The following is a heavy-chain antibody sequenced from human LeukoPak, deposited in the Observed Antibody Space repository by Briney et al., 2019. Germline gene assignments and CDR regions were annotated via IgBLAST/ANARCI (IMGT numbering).Heavy chain of an antibody. CDR3: ARVYYDSSGLIDY. CDR2: ISAYNGNT. Sequence: ASVKVSCKASGYSFTAYYMHWVRQAPGQGLEWMGWISAYNGNTNYAQKLQGRVTMTTDTSTSTAYMELRSLRSDDTAVYYCARVYYDSSGLIDYWGQGTLVTVSS. CDR1: GYSFTAYY. V-gene: IGHV1-18*04. D-gene: IGHD3-22*01. J-gene: IGHJ4*02.